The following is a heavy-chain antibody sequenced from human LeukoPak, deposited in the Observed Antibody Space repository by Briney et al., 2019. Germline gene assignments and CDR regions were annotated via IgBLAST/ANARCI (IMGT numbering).Heavy chain of an antibody. CDR3: AKTARTFPS. J-gene: IGHJ5*02. CDR1: GDSITTFY. V-gene: IGHV4-4*09. CDR2: IYINGDT. Sequence: PSETLSLTCSVSGDSITTFYWSWVRQAPGKGLECIGFIYINGDTSYNPSLKGRATLSLDTSRNQFSLRLTSVTAADTAVYYCAKTARTFPSWGPGILVTVSP. D-gene: IGHD1-7*01.